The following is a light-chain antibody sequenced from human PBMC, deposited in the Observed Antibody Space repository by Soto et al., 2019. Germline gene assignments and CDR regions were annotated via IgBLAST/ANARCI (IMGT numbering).Light chain of an antibody. J-gene: IGKJ1*01. CDR3: QQRDIWPWT. V-gene: IGKV3-11*01. Sequence: ENFLTQSRATPSLFAVGIATLSCWASQSVNRYLVWYQQKPGQAPRLLMYDASKRATGIPARFSGSGSGTDFTLTISSLEPEDFAVYYCQQRDIWPWTFGQGTKVDI. CDR2: DAS. CDR1: QSVNRY.